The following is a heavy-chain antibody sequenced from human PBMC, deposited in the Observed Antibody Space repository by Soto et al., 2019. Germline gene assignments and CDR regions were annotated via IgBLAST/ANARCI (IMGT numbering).Heavy chain of an antibody. Sequence: ASVKVSCKASGYTFTSYDINWVRQATGQGLEWMGWMNPNSGNTGYAQKFQGRVTMTRNTSISTAYMELSSLRSEDTAVYYCARGYDYGDPRSYYYYYYYYMDVWGKGTTVTVSS. CDR1: GYTFTSYD. CDR2: MNPNSGNT. V-gene: IGHV1-8*01. CDR3: ARGYDYGDPRSYYYYYYYYMDV. D-gene: IGHD4-17*01. J-gene: IGHJ6*03.